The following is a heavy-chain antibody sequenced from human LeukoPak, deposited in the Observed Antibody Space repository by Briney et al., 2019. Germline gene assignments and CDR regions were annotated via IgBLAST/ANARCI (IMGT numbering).Heavy chain of an antibody. D-gene: IGHD5-18*01. Sequence: KESGPTLVKPTQTLTLTCTFSGFSLSTIGVGVCWIRQAPGKAPEWLALICWDEDKRYSPSLNNRLTITKDTSKKQVVLSMTNMDPVDTATYYCAHRRAGYYAFDIWGHGTVVTVSS. CDR2: ICWDEDK. V-gene: IGHV2-5*02. CDR3: AHRRAGYYAFDI. J-gene: IGHJ3*02. CDR1: GFSLSTIGVG.